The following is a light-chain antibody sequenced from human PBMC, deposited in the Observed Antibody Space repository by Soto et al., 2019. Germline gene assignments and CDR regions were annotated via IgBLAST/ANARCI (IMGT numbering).Light chain of an antibody. J-gene: IGKJ4*01. CDR3: QQYIDYFT. CDR2: KAS. V-gene: IGKV1-5*03. CDR1: QSLNSW. Sequence: DIQMTQSPSTLSGSIGDRVTITCRASQSLNSWLAWYQQKPGKAPKLLIYKASNLESGVPSRFSGSGSGTEFTLTISSLQPDDYATYYCQQYIDYFTFGGGTKVDIK.